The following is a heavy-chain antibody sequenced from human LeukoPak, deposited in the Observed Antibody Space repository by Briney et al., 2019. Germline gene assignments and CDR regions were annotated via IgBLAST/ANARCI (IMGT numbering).Heavy chain of an antibody. D-gene: IGHD5-18*01. CDR3: ARDNVDTTMVNPGYFNYAMDV. Sequence: ASVKVSCKASGYTFTSYGISWVRQAPGQGLEWMGWISAYNGNTNYAQKLQGRVTMTRDTSTNTVYMELSSLRSEDTAVYYCARDNVDTTMVNPGYFNYAMDVWGQGTTVTVSS. CDR1: GYTFTSYG. CDR2: ISAYNGNT. J-gene: IGHJ6*02. V-gene: IGHV1-18*01.